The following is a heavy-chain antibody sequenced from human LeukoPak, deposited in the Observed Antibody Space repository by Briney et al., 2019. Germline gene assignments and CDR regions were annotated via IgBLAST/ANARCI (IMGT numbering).Heavy chain of an antibody. CDR2: MNPNSGNT. D-gene: IGHD3-3*01. CDR1: GGTFSSYD. J-gene: IGHJ6*02. CDR3: ARVKGPVRFLEWLPRHYYGMDV. Sequence: ASVKVSCKASGGTFSSYDINWVRQATGQGLEWMGWMNPNSGNTGYAQKFQGRVTMTRNTSISTAYMELSSLRSEDTAVYYCARVKGPVRFLEWLPRHYYGMDVWGQGTTVTVSS. V-gene: IGHV1-8*02.